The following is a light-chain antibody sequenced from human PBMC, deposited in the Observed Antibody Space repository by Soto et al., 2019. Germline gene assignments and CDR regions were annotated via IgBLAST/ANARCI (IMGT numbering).Light chain of an antibody. Sequence: QSVLTQPPSASRSPGQSVTISCTGTSSDVGGGYNYVSWYQHHPGKAPKLMIYEVSKRPSGVPDRFSGSKSGNTASLTVSGLQAEDEADYFCSSYAGSNNLIFGGGTQLTVL. CDR2: EVS. J-gene: IGLJ2*01. V-gene: IGLV2-8*02. CDR1: SSDVGGGYNY. CDR3: SSYAGSNNLI.